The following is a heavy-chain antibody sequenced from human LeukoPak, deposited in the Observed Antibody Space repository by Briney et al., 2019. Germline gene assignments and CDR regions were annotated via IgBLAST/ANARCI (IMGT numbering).Heavy chain of an antibody. J-gene: IGHJ5*01. CDR1: GFTFSSYA. CDR2: ISGSGGST. V-gene: IGHV3-23*01. Sequence: GGSLRLSCAASGFTFSSYAMSWVRQAPGKGLEWVSAISGSGGSTYYADSVKGRFTTSRDNSKNTLYLQMNSLRAEDTAVYYCAKGDYGDYVGWFDSWGQGTLVTVSS. D-gene: IGHD4-17*01. CDR3: AKGDYGDYVGWFDS.